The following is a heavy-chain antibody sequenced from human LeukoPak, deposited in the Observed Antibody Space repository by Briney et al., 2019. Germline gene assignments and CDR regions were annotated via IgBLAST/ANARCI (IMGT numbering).Heavy chain of an antibody. Sequence: GASVKVSCKASGYTFTSYGISWVRQAPGQGLEWMGWISAYNGNTNYAQKLQGRVTVTTDTSTSTAYMELRSLRSDDTAVYYCARVEDYDILTGYYGYWGQGTLVTVSS. D-gene: IGHD3-9*01. CDR2: ISAYNGNT. CDR1: GYTFTSYG. J-gene: IGHJ4*02. CDR3: ARVEDYDILTGYYGY. V-gene: IGHV1-18*01.